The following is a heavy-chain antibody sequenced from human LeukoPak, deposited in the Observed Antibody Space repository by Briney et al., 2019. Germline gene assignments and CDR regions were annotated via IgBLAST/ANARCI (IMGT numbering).Heavy chain of an antibody. CDR1: GYTFTSYA. CDR3: ARADIVVVPAPGDY. J-gene: IGHJ4*02. Sequence: ASGKVSCKASGYTFTSYAMHWVRQAPGQRLEWMGWINAGNGNTKYSQKFQGRVTITRDTSASTACMELSSLRSEDTAVYYCARADIVVVPAPGDYWGQGTLVTVSS. D-gene: IGHD2-2*01. V-gene: IGHV1-3*01. CDR2: INAGNGNT.